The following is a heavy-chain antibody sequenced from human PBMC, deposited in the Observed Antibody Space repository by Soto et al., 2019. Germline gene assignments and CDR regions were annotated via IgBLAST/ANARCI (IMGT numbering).Heavy chain of an antibody. D-gene: IGHD3-3*01. CDR1: GFTFSSYA. CDR3: AKDGGRITIFGVVKGGGPGYMDV. V-gene: IGHV3-23*01. Sequence: PGGSLRLSCAASGFTFSSYAMSWVRQAPGKGLEWVSAISGSGGSTYYADSVKGRFTISRDNSKNTLYLQMNSLRAEDTAVYYCAKDGGRITIFGVVKGGGPGYMDVWGKGTTVTVSS. CDR2: ISGSGGST. J-gene: IGHJ6*03.